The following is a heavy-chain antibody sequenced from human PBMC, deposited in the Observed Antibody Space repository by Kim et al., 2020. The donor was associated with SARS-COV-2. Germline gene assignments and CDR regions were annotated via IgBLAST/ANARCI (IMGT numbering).Heavy chain of an antibody. Sequence: ASVKVSCKASGYTFTSYYMHWVRQAPGQGLEWMGIINPSGGSTSYAQKFQGRVTMTRDTSTSTVYMELSSLRSEDTAVYYCARDLSVVVVPAALFFADYYYGMDVWGQGTTVTVS. D-gene: IGHD2-2*01. CDR1: GYTFTSYY. CDR3: ARDLSVVVVPAALFFADYYYGMDV. CDR2: INPSGGST. V-gene: IGHV1-46*01. J-gene: IGHJ6*02.